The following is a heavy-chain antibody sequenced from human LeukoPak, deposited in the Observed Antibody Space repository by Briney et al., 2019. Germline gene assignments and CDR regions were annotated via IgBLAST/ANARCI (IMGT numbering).Heavy chain of an antibody. D-gene: IGHD3-3*01. CDR3: AARSGHHY. Sequence: GGSLRLSCAASGFTFSRHSMSWVRQAPGKGLESLSYISSGSSTIYYADSVKGRFTISRDNAKNSLYLQMNSLRAEDTAVYFCAARSGHHYWGQGTLVTVSS. V-gene: IGHV3-48*01. J-gene: IGHJ4*02. CDR2: ISSGSSTI. CDR1: GFTFSRHS.